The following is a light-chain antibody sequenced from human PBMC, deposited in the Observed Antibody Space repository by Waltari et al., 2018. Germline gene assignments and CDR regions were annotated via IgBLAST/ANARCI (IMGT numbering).Light chain of an antibody. CDR1: ESLLQSNGDNF. J-gene: IGKJ4*01. CDR2: LGS. V-gene: IGKV2-28*01. Sequence: IEVTQSPASLHVTPGEPASVSCKSTESLLQSNGDNFLDWYLLRPGQAPQLLIYLGSRRASGAPDRCSGSGSGTDFALKSSRVEAEDAGLYCCMQTLQPPTFGGGTKVEIK. CDR3: MQTLQPPT.